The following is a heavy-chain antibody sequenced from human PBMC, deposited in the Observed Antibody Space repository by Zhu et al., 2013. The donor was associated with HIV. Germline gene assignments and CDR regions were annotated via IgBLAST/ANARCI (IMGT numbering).Heavy chain of an antibody. CDR1: GGTFSSYA. CDR2: IIPIFGTA. J-gene: IGHJ5*02. Sequence: QVQLVQSGAEVKKPGSSVKVSCKASGGTFSSYAISWVRQAPGQGLEWMGGIIPIFGTANYAQKFQGRVTITADKSTSTAYMELSSLRSEDTAVYYCASDLVQLDRNWFDPWAREPWSPSPQ. V-gene: IGHV1-69*06. D-gene: IGHD1-1*01. CDR3: ASDLVQLDRNWFDP.